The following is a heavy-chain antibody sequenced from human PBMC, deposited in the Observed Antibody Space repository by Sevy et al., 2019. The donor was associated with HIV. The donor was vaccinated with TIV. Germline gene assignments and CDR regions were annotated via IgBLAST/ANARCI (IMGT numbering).Heavy chain of an antibody. Sequence: GGSLRLSCAASGFTFNTYNMNWVRQAPGKGLEWVSSISFLSNYIYYADSMKGRFTISRDNAKNSLYLQMNSLGVEDTAIYYCARGPPDGSYDYFDYWGQGTLVTVSS. J-gene: IGHJ4*02. CDR2: ISFLSNYI. D-gene: IGHD1-26*01. CDR3: ARGPPDGSYDYFDY. CDR1: GFTFNTYN. V-gene: IGHV3-21*01.